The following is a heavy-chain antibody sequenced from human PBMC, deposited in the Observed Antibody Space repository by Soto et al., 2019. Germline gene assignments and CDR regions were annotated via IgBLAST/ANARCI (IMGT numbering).Heavy chain of an antibody. CDR2: IYYSGST. D-gene: IGHD3-10*01. J-gene: IGHJ4*02. V-gene: IGHV4-30-4*01. Sequence: QVQLQESGPGLVKPSQTLSLTCTVSGGSISSGDYYWSWIRQPPGKGLEWIGYIYYSGSTYYNPSLKXRXTXSIXTSKTQFSLKLSSVTAADTAVYYCARAQGSAFLVSWGQGTLVTVSS. CDR1: GGSISSGDYY. CDR3: ARAQGSAFLVS.